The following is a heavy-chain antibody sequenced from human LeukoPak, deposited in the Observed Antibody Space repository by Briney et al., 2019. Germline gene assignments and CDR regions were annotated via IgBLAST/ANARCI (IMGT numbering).Heavy chain of an antibody. CDR2: IIPIFGTA. CDR3: ARGLDYYDSSGYGNDAFDI. CDR1: GGTFSSYA. J-gene: IGHJ3*02. Sequence: SVKVSCKASGGTFSSYAISWVRQAPGPGLEWMGGIIPIFGTANYAQKFQGRVTITTDESTSTAYMELSSLRSEDTAVYYCARGLDYYDSSGYGNDAFDIWGQGTMVTVSS. V-gene: IGHV1-69*05. D-gene: IGHD3-22*01.